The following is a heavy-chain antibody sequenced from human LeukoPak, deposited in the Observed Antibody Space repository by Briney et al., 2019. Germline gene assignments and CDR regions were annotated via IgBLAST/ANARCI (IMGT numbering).Heavy chain of an antibody. D-gene: IGHD5-18*01. CDR1: GYSISIGYY. J-gene: IGHJ3*02. CDR3: ARVYSYDAFDI. V-gene: IGHV4-38-2*01. Sequence: SDTVPHICAVSGYSISIGYYWGWIRQPPGKGLEWIGSIYHSGSTYYNPSLKSRVTISVDTSKNQFSLKLSSVTAADTAVYYCARVYSYDAFDIWGQGTMVTVSS. CDR2: IYHSGST.